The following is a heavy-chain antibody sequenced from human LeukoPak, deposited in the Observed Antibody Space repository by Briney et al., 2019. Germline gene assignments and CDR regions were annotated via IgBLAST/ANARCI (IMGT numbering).Heavy chain of an antibody. J-gene: IGHJ4*02. CDR1: GFTFSSYW. CDR3: ARDYGGYYSPPDY. D-gene: IGHD3-22*01. V-gene: IGHV3-7*01. Sequence: QTGGSLRLSCAASGFTFSSYWMSWVRQAPGKGLEWVANIKQDGSEKYYVDSVKGRFTISRDNAKNSLYLQMNSLRAEDTAVYYCARDYGGYYSPPDYWGQGTLVTVSS. CDR2: IKQDGSEK.